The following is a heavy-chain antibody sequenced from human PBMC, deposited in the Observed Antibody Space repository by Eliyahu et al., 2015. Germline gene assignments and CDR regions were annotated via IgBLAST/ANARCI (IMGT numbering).Heavy chain of an antibody. Sequence: QVTLRESGPALVKPTQTLTLTCTFSGFSLSTSGMCVSWIRQPPGKALEWLARIDWDDDKYYSTSPKTRLTISKDTSKNQVVLTMTNMDPVDTATYYCARIISGYRDYWGQGTLVTVSS. CDR2: IDWDDDK. CDR3: ARIISGYRDY. J-gene: IGHJ4*02. D-gene: IGHD3-22*01. CDR1: GFSLSTSGMC. V-gene: IGHV2-70*15.